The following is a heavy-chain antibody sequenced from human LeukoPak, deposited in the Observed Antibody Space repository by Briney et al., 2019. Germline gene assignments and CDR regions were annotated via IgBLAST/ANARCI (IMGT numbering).Heavy chain of an antibody. CDR1: GFTFSSYA. V-gene: IGHV3-30-3*01. J-gene: IGHJ4*02. Sequence: PGGSLRLSRAASGFTFSSYAMSWVRQAPGKGLEWVAVISYDGSNKYYADSVKGRFTISRDNSKNTLYLQMNSLRAEDTAVYYCAPRGTYYYDSSGYPSFDYWGQGTLVTVSS. D-gene: IGHD3-22*01. CDR3: APRGTYYYDSSGYPSFDY. CDR2: ISYDGSNK.